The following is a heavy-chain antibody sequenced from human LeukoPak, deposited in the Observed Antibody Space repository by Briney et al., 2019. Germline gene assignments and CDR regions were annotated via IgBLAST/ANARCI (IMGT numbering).Heavy chain of an antibody. CDR3: ARAEDIVVVPAAKKGAYDY. CDR2: INHSGST. Sequence: SETLSLTCAVYGGSFSGYYWSWILQPPGKGLEWIGEINHSGSTNYNPSLKSRVTISVDTSKNQFSLKLSSVTAADTAVYYCARAEDIVVVPAAKKGAYDYWGQGTLVTVSS. J-gene: IGHJ4*02. D-gene: IGHD2-2*01. CDR1: GGSFSGYY. V-gene: IGHV4-34*01.